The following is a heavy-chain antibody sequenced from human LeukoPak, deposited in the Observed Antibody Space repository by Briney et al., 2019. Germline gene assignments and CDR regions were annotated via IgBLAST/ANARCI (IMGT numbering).Heavy chain of an antibody. V-gene: IGHV4-34*01. J-gene: IGHJ4*02. D-gene: IGHD4-17*01. Sequence: PSETLSLTCAVYDVSFSGYYWSWIRQPPGKGLEWIGEINHSGSTNYNPSLKSRVTISVDTSKNQFSLKLSSVTAAGTAVYYCAGDYGDYVDYWGQGTLVTVSS. CDR1: DVSFSGYY. CDR2: INHSGST. CDR3: AGDYGDYVDY.